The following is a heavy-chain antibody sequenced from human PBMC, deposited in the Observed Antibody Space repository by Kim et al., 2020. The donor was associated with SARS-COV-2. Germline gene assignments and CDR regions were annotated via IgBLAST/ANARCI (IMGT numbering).Heavy chain of an antibody. CDR1: GFTFSSYE. Sequence: GGSLRLSCAASGFTFSSYEMHWVRQAPGKGLEWVAVISNDGSTIYYADSVKGRFTISRDNSKNTLYLQMNSLRAEDTAVYYCARDLLDVGWGFDVWGQGTLGTVSS. J-gene: IGHJ4*02. CDR3: ARDLLDVGWGFDV. D-gene: IGHD3-16*01. V-gene: IGHV3-33*01. CDR2: ISNDGSTI.